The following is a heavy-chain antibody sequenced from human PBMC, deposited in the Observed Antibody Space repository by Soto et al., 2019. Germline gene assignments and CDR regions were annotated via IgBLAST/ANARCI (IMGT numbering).Heavy chain of an antibody. CDR3: AKEYGSPWIEY. V-gene: IGHV3-30*18. CDR2: MSYDGTKE. D-gene: IGHD1-1*01. CDR1: GFTFSTYG. J-gene: IGHJ4*02. Sequence: QVELVESGGGVVQPGRSLRLSCAASGFTFSTYGMHWVRQAPGKGLGWVAAMSYDGTKEYYVDSVKGRFTISRDNSRNTLLLQLTSLRAEDTVVYYCAKEYGSPWIEYWGQGTLVTVSS.